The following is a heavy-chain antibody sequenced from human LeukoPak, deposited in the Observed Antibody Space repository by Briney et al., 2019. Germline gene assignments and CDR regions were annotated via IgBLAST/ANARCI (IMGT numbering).Heavy chain of an antibody. D-gene: IGHD5-12*01. CDR1: GYTFTGYY. V-gene: IGHV1-2*02. J-gene: IGHJ4*02. CDR3: ARPNFRYDYFDY. Sequence: ASVKVSCKASGYTFTGYYMHWVRQAPGQGLEWMGWINPNSGGTNYAQKFQGRVTMTRDTSISTAYMELSRPRSDDTAVYYCARPNFRYDYFDYWGQGTLVTVSS. CDR2: INPNSGGT.